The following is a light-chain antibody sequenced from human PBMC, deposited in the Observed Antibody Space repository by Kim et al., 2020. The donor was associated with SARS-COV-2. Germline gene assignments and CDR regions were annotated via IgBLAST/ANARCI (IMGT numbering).Light chain of an antibody. CDR3: QPYKNYSP. Sequence: SASVGDRVTITCRASQSVDGWFAWYQQKPGKAPKVLIYATSYLQSGVPSRFSGSRSGTEFTLTINSLQPDDYATYYCQPYKNYSPFGQGTKVDIK. CDR2: ATS. V-gene: IGKV1-5*03. CDR1: QSVDGW. J-gene: IGKJ1*01.